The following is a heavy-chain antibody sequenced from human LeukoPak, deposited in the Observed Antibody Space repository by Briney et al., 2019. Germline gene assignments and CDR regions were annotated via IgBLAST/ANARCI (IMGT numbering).Heavy chain of an antibody. J-gene: IGHJ4*02. CDR1: GFTFNSYG. D-gene: IGHD3-3*01. Sequence: GGSLRLSCAASGFTFNSYGMHWVRQAPGKGLEWVAVIWYDGSSKYYAASVKGRFTISRDNSENTLYLQMNSLRAEDTAVYYCARSVDFWSGYQDYWGQGTLVTVSS. CDR3: ARSVDFWSGYQDY. V-gene: IGHV3-33*01. CDR2: IWYDGSSK.